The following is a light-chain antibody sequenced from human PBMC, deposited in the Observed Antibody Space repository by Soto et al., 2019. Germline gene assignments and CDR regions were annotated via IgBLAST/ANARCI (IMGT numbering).Light chain of an antibody. CDR3: QQYNNWWT. CDR1: QSINSN. Sequence: DIEMTQSPVTLSVSPGERATLSCRAAQSINSNLAWYQQKPGQAPRLLIYAASTRATGIPSRFTGSGSGTEFTLTISSLQFDDSAVYYCQQYNNWWTFGQGTKVEIK. J-gene: IGKJ1*01. V-gene: IGKV3-15*01. CDR2: AAS.